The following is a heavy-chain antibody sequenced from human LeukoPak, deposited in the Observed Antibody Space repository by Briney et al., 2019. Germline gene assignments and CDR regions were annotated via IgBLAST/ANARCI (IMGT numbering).Heavy chain of an antibody. CDR1: GGSISSYY. D-gene: IGHD3-22*01. V-gene: IGHV4-59*01. CDR3: ARLYDSSGLSMYYFDY. CDR2: IYYSGST. J-gene: IGHJ4*02. Sequence: PSETLSLTCTVSGGSISSYYWSWIRQPPGKGLEWIGYIYYSGSTNYNPSLKSRVTISVDTSKNQFSLKLSSVTAADTAVYYCARLYDSSGLSMYYFDYWGQGTLVTVSS.